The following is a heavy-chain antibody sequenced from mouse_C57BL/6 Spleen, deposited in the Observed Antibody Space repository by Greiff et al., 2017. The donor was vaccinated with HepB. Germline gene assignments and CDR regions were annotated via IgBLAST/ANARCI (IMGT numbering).Heavy chain of an antibody. Sequence: QVQLKQPGAELVMPGASVKLSCKASGYTFTSYWMHWVKQRPGQGLEWIGEIDPSDSYTNYNQKFKGKSTLTVDKSSSTAYMQLSSLTSEDSAVYYCARRVVADWYFDVWGTGTTVTVSS. CDR3: ARRVVADWYFDV. CDR2: IDPSDSYT. V-gene: IGHV1-69*01. D-gene: IGHD1-1*01. J-gene: IGHJ1*03. CDR1: GYTFTSYW.